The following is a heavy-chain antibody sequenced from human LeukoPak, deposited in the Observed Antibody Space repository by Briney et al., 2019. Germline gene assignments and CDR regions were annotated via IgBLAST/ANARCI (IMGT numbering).Heavy chain of an antibody. D-gene: IGHD6-6*01. CDR2: ISYDGSNK. Sequence: GSLSLSCAASGFTFSSYAMHWVRQAPGKGLEWVAVISYDGSNKYYADSVKGRFTISRDNSKNTLYLQMNSLRAEDTAVYNCARADWQVPSSSSSFDYWGQGTLVTVSS. CDR1: GFTFSSYA. CDR3: ARADWQVPSSSSSFDY. J-gene: IGHJ4*02. V-gene: IGHV3-30*04.